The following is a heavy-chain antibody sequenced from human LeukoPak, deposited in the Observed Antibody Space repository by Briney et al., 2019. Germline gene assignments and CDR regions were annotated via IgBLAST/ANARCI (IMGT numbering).Heavy chain of an antibody. Sequence: SETLSLTCTVSGGSISSYYWSWIRQPAGKGLEWIGRIYTSGSTNYNPSLKSRVTMSVDTSKNQFSLKLSSVTAADTAVYYCARDDTPYGSGSLIDYWGQGTLVTVSS. CDR1: GGSISSYY. D-gene: IGHD3-10*01. CDR2: IYTSGST. J-gene: IGHJ4*02. V-gene: IGHV4-4*07. CDR3: ARDDTPYGSGSLIDY.